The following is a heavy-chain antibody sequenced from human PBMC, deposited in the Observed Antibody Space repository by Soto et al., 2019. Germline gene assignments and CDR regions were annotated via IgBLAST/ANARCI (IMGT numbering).Heavy chain of an antibody. D-gene: IGHD3-22*01. CDR2: IYPGDADT. V-gene: IGHV5-51*01. CDR3: ARHSGDYYDSSAFDY. J-gene: IGHJ4*02. CDR1: GYRFTSYW. Sequence: GESLKISCKGTGYRFTSYWIGWVRQMPGKGLEWVGIIYPGDADTRYSPSFQGQVTISADKPISAAYLQWSSLKASDTAMYYRARHSGDYYDSSAFDYWGQGTLVTVS.